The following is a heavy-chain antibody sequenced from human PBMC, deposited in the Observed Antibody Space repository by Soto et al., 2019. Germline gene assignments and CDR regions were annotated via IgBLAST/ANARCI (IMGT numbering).Heavy chain of an antibody. CDR1: GYSFTTFA. V-gene: IGHV1-3*01. Sequence: QVQLVQSGAEVRKPGASVKVSCKASGYSFTTFAMHWVRQAPGQRLAWMGWINGGNGDPRYSQRFPGRVTMTRDTSSITGNLQLGSLGSEDTAVDYCARGTETVRGGNHFFSGMDVWDQGNTVIVSS. J-gene: IGHJ6*02. CDR3: ARGTETVRGGNHFFSGMDV. D-gene: IGHD3-10*01. CDR2: INGGNGDP.